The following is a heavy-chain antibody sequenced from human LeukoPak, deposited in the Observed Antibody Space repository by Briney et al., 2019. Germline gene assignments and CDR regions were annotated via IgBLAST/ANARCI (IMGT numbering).Heavy chain of an antibody. CDR3: ARIVVVPAAKLVDY. V-gene: IGHV4-30-4*08. CDR2: IHYSGST. D-gene: IGHD2-2*01. Sequence: SETLSLTCTVSGGSISSGDYYWSWIRQPPGKGLEWIGYIHYSGSTYYNPSLKSRVTISVDTSKNQFSLKLSSVTAADTAVYYCARIVVVPAAKLVDYWGQGTLVTVSS. CDR1: GGSISSGDYY. J-gene: IGHJ4*02.